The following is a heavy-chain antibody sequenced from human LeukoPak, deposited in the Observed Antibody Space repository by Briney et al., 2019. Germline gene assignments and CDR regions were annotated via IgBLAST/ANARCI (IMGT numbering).Heavy chain of an antibody. CDR1: GGSFSGYY. Sequence: PSETLSLTCAVYGGSFSGYYWSWIRPPPGKGLGWIGEINHSGSNNYNPSLKSRVTISVDTSKNQFSLKLSSVTAADTAVYYCARSFSYSRKTFDYWGQGTLVTVSS. V-gene: IGHV4-34*01. J-gene: IGHJ4*02. CDR3: ARSFSYSRKTFDY. CDR2: INHSGSN. D-gene: IGHD6-13*01.